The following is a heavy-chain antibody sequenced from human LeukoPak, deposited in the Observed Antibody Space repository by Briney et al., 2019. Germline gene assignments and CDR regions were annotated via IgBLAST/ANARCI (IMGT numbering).Heavy chain of an antibody. D-gene: IGHD6-19*01. V-gene: IGHV4-34*01. CDR2: INHSGST. CDR1: GGSFSGYY. CDR3: ARGPRVESYSSGWYANY. J-gene: IGHJ4*02. Sequence: PSETLSLTCAVYGGSFSGYYWSWIRQPPGKGLEWIAEINHSGSTNYNPSLKSRVTISVDTSKNQFSLKLSSVTAADTAVYYCARGPRVESYSSGWYANYWGQGTLVTVSS.